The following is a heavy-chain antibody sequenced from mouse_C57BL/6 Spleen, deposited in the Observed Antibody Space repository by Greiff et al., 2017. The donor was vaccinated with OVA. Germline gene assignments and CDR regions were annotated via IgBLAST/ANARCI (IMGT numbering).Heavy chain of an antibody. CDR2: IVLTRGGT. CDR3: ATTDTRPGFAY. CDR1: GYTFLSSW. J-gene: IGHJ3*01. Sequence: QVQLQQPGAELVKPGASVRLSCKASGYTFLSSWLHWVKKRLGRGLEWMGRIVLTRGGTEYNEKFRSKATLTVDKPSRTAYMQLSSLTSEDSAVCYCATTDTRPGFAYWGQGTLVTVSA. D-gene: IGHD5-1-1*01. V-gene: IGHV1-72*01.